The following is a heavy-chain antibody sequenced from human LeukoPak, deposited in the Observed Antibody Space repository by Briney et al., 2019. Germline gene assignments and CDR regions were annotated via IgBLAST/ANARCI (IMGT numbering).Heavy chain of an antibody. D-gene: IGHD5-18*01. CDR3: ARDAGYGYDRFDY. CDR2: ISSSGSTI. CDR1: GFTFSSYE. V-gene: IGHV3-48*03. J-gene: IGHJ4*02. Sequence: GGSLRLSCAASGFTFSSYEMNWVRQAPGKGLEWVSYISSSGSTIYYADPVKGRFTISRDNAKNSLYLQMNSLRAEDTAVYYCARDAGYGYDRFDYWGQGTQVTVSS.